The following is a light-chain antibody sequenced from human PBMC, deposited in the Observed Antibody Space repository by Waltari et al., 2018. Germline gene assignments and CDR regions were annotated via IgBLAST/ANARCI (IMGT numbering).Light chain of an antibody. J-gene: IGLJ2*01. CDR3: STWDDSLRGPVL. V-gene: IGLV1-44*01. CDR1: SSNIGNKS. CDR2: ANN. Sequence: QSVLSQPPSASGTPGQRVTISCSGSSSNIGNKSVNWYQQFTGAAPKLVIFANNPRPAGVTARFSGSKSGPSASLAIRGLQSEDEAIYYCSTWDDSLRGPVLFGAGTKLTVL.